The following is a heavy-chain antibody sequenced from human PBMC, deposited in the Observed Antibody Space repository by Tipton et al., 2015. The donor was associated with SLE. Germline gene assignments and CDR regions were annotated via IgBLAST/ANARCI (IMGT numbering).Heavy chain of an antibody. CDR1: GGSFSGYY. CDR2: INHSGST. J-gene: IGHJ4*02. D-gene: IGHD5-18*01. CDR3: ASQRGYSYGRFDY. Sequence: TLSLTCAVYGGSFSGYYWSWIRQPPGKGREWIGEINHSGSTNYNPSLKSRVTVSVDTSKNQFSLKLSSVTAADTAVYYCASQRGYSYGRFDYWGQGTLVTVSS. V-gene: IGHV4-34*01.